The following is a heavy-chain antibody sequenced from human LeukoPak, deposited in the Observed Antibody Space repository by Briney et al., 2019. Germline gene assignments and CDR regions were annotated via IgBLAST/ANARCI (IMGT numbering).Heavy chain of an antibody. CDR2: IKSKADGGTT. V-gene: IGHV3-15*01. CDR1: GFTFSNAW. CDR3: ARRAGAYSHPYDY. D-gene: IGHD4/OR15-4a*01. J-gene: IGHJ4*02. Sequence: GGSLRLSCAASGFTFSNAWMSWVRQAPGKGLEWVGRIKSKADGGTTDYAAPVKGRFTISRDDSKNTLYLQMNSLKTEDTAVYYCARRAGAYSHPYDYWGQGTLVTVSS.